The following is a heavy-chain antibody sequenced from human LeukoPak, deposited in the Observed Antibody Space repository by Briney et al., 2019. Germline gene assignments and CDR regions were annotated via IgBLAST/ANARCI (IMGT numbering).Heavy chain of an antibody. J-gene: IGHJ3*02. CDR2: IYPGDSDT. V-gene: IGHV5-51*01. CDR1: GYIFSTYW. CDR3: AIFYGSGSYYNEAFDI. Sequence: GESLKISCKGSGYIFSTYWIGWVRQMPGKGLEWMGIIYPGDSDTRYSPSFQGQVTISADKSISTAYLQWSSLKASDTAMYYCAIFYGSGSYYNEAFDIWGQGTMVTVSS. D-gene: IGHD3-10*01.